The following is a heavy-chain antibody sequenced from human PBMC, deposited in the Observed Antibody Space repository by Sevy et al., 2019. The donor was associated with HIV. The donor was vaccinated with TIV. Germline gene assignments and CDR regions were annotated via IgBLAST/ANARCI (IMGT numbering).Heavy chain of an antibody. J-gene: IGHJ4*02. CDR3: VAANSWEDY. D-gene: IGHD6-13*01. V-gene: IGHV3-74*01. CDR1: GYTFSNYW. CDR2: VNSDGSST. Sequence: GGSLRLSCEGSGYTFSNYWMHWVRQAPGKGLEWVSRVNSDGSSTTYADSVKCRFTISRDNAENTMSLQMNSLRAEDTALYYCVAANSWEDYWGQGTLVTVSS.